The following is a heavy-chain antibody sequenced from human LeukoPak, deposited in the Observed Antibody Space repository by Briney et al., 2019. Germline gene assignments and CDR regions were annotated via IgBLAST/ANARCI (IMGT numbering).Heavy chain of an antibody. Sequence: SETLSLTCTVSGGSISSYYWSWIRQPAGKGLEWIGRIYTSGSTNYNPSLKSRVTISVDKSKNQFSLKLSSVTAADTAVYYCARGGNAVAVGSKAFDIWGQGTMVTVSS. V-gene: IGHV4-4*07. J-gene: IGHJ3*02. CDR2: IYTSGST. D-gene: IGHD6-19*01. CDR1: GGSISSYY. CDR3: ARGGNAVAVGSKAFDI.